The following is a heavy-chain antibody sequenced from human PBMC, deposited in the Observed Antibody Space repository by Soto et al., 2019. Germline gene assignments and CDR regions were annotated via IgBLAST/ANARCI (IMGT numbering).Heavy chain of an antibody. J-gene: IGHJ4*02. D-gene: IGHD3-16*02. CDR2: IIPIFGTA. CDR3: ARGPLSPDYVWGSYRPFDY. CDR1: GGTFSSYA. V-gene: IGHV1-69*12. Sequence: QVQLVQSGAEVKKPGSSVKVSCKASGGTFSSYAISWVRQAPGQGLEWMGGIIPIFGTANYAQKFQGRVTITADESTSTAYMELSSLRSEDKAVYYCARGPLSPDYVWGSYRPFDYWGQGTLVTVSS.